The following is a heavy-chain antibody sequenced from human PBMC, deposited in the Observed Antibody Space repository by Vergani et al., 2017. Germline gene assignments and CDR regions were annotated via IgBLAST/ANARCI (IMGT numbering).Heavy chain of an antibody. CDR2: ISGSGGSK. CDR1: GFTFSSYA. J-gene: IGHJ4*02. Sequence: EVQLLESGGGLVQPGGSLRLSCAASGFTFSSYAMSWVRQAPGKGLEWVSAISGSGGSKYYADPVKGRFTISRDNSKNTPYLQMNSLGAEDTAVYYCAKDPYGGLCSGGSCYSDYWGQGTLVTVSS. V-gene: IGHV3-23*01. CDR3: AKDPYGGLCSGGSCYSDY. D-gene: IGHD2-15*01.